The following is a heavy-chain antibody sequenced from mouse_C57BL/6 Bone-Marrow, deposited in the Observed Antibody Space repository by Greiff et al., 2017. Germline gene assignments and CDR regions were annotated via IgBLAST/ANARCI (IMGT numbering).Heavy chain of an antibody. Sequence: QVHLQQPGAELVQPGASVKMSCTASGYTFTSYWISWVQQSPGQGLEWIGDIYPGGGSTNYTEKFKSKATLTVDTSSSTAYLQHSSLTSEESAVYYCARAPDGYYDAKDYWGQGTSVTVSS. D-gene: IGHD2-3*01. CDR3: ARAPDGYYDAKDY. CDR1: GYTFTSYW. V-gene: IGHV1-55*01. CDR2: IYPGGGST. J-gene: IGHJ4*01.